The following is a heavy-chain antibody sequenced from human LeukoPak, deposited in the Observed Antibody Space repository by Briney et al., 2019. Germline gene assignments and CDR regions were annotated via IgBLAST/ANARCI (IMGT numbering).Heavy chain of an antibody. J-gene: IGHJ4*02. D-gene: IGHD3-22*01. CDR2: ISSDSNYI. V-gene: IGHV3-21*01. CDR1: GFTFSSYS. CDR3: AATYYYDGSGDY. Sequence: PGGSLRLSCAASGFTFSSYSMNWVRQAPGKGLEWVSSISSDSNYIFYADSVQGRFTISRDNAENSLYLLMNSLRTEDMAVYYCAATYYYDGSGDYWGQGTLVTVSS.